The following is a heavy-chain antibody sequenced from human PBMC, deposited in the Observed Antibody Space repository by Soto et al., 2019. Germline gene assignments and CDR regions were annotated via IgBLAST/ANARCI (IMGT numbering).Heavy chain of an antibody. Sequence: PSETLSLTCVVSGGYFSGYFWSWIRQPPGEGLDWIGEINHSGRSKFHPSLKSRVTVSADPSKNQFSLQLTSVTAADTAVYYCARGQSDYYDSSGYRFHYFDSWGQGTLVTVSS. J-gene: IGHJ4*02. CDR1: GGYFSGYF. CDR2: INHSGRS. D-gene: IGHD3-22*01. CDR3: ARGQSDYYDSSGYRFHYFDS. V-gene: IGHV4-34*01.